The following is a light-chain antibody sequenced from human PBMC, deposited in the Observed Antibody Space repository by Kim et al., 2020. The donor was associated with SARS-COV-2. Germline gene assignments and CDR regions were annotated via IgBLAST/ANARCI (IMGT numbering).Light chain of an antibody. V-gene: IGKV1-5*03. Sequence: DIQMTQSPSTLSASVGDRVTITCRASQSISTWLAWYQQKPGKVPRLLIYKASSLESGVPSRFRGSGSGTEFTLTISNLQPDDFATYYCQQCSDFRYSFGQGTKVDIK. CDR1: QSISTW. CDR3: QQCSDFRYS. CDR2: KAS. J-gene: IGKJ2*03.